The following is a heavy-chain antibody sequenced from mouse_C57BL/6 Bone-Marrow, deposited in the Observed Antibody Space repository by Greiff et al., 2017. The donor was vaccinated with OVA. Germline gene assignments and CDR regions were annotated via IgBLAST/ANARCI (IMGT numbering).Heavy chain of an antibody. Sequence: QVQLQQSGAELVKPGASVKLSCKASGYTFTSYWMQWVKQRPGQGLEWIGEIDPSDSYTNYNQKFKGKATLTVDTSSSTAYMQLSSLTSEDSAVYYCAIYYGNYEWYFDVWGTGTTVTVSS. D-gene: IGHD2-1*01. CDR1: GYTFTSYW. V-gene: IGHV1-50*01. CDR2: IDPSDSYT. CDR3: AIYYGNYEWYFDV. J-gene: IGHJ1*03.